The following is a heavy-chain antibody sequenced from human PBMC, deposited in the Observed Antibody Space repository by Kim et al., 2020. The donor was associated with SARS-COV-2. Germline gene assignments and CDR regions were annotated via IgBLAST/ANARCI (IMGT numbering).Heavy chain of an antibody. CDR3: ARGQPYYDFWSGPPGYGMEV. V-gene: IGHV1-46*01. Sequence: ASVKVSCKASGYTFTSYYMHWVRQAPGQGLEWMGIINPSGGSTSYAQKFQGRVTMTRDTSTSTVYMELSSLRSEDTAVYYCARGQPYYDFWSGPPGYGMEVWGQGTTVTVSS. D-gene: IGHD3-3*01. CDR1: GYTFTSYY. J-gene: IGHJ6*02. CDR2: INPSGGST.